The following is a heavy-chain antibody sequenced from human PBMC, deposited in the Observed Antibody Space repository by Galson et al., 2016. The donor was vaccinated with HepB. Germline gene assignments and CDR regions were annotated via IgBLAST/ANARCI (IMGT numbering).Heavy chain of an antibody. D-gene: IGHD3-16*01. V-gene: IGHV3-30*03. CDR3: ARRSRLNYYDHYNMDV. CDR2: IPFDGKTK. J-gene: IGHJ6*02. Sequence: SLRLSCAASGFTFSSHGMHWVRQAPGKGLEWVAVIPFDGKTKYYADSVKGRLIISRDNSANSLYLQINSLRRDDTAVYYCARRSRLNYYDHYNMDVWGLGTTVIVSS. CDR1: GFTFSSHG.